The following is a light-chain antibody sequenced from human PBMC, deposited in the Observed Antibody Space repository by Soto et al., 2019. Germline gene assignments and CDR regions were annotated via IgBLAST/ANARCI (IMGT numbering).Light chain of an antibody. J-gene: IGLJ1*01. CDR2: DVS. V-gene: IGLV2-14*03. Sequence: QSALTQPASVSGSPGQSITISCTGTSSDVGAYNFVSWYQQHPGKVPKLMIFDVSSRPSGVSDHFSGSKSGNTASLTISGLQAEDEGDYYCSSYTSSSTHVFGRGTKLTVL. CDR3: SSYTSSSTHV. CDR1: SSDVGAYNF.